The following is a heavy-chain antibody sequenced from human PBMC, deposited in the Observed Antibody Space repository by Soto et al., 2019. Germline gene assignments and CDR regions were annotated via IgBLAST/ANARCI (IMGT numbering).Heavy chain of an antibody. CDR2: IIPILGSP. V-gene: IGHV1-69*01. CDR3: ASRDRVEAFDI. J-gene: IGHJ3*02. CDR1: GGSFRRYA. Sequence: QVQLVQSGAEVKKSGASVRVSCKVFGGSFRRYAITWVRQAPGQGLEWMGGIIPILGSPNYAQKFQDRVTITADESTSTTYMDLRSLRSEDAAVYYCASRDRVEAFDIWGQGTVVTVSS.